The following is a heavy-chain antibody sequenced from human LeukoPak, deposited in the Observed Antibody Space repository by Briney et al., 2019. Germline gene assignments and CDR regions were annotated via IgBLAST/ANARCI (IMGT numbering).Heavy chain of an antibody. J-gene: IGHJ4*02. V-gene: IGHV3-7*01. CDR1: GFTFSSYW. Sequence: PGGSLRLSCAASGFTFSSYWMSWLRQAPGKGLEWVAYIKQDGSEKYYVDSVKGRFSIARDNAQDSLWLQMNSLRAEDTAVYYCARGLNYYGISGYLPTGYWGQGTLVTVSS. CDR3: ARGLNYYGISGYLPTGY. CDR2: IKQDGSEK. D-gene: IGHD3-22*01.